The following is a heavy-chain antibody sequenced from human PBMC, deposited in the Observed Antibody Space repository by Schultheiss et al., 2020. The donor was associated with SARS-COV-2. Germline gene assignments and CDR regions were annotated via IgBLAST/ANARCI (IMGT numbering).Heavy chain of an antibody. Sequence: SETLSLTCTVSGGSVSSGSYYWSWIRQPPGKGLEWIGYIYYSGSTNYNPSLKSRVTISVDTSKNQFSLKLSSVTAADTAVYYCARAGTVVVTGWFDPWGQGTLVTVSS. D-gene: IGHD2-21*02. CDR3: ARAGTVVVTGWFDP. CDR2: IYYSGST. CDR1: GGSVSSGSYY. J-gene: IGHJ5*02. V-gene: IGHV4-61*01.